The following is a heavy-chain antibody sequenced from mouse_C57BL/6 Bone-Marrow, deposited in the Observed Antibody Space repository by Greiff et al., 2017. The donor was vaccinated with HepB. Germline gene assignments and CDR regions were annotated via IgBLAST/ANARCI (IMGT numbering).Heavy chain of an antibody. J-gene: IGHJ2*01. Sequence: EVKLVESGGGLVKPGGSLKLSCAASGFTFSSYAMSWVRQTPEKRLEWVATISDGGSYTYYPDNVKGRFTISRDNAKNNLYLQMSHLKSEDTAMYYCAREDTPYYFDYWGQGTTLTVSS. CDR1: GFTFSSYA. V-gene: IGHV5-4*01. CDR3: AREDTPYYFDY. CDR2: ISDGGSYT.